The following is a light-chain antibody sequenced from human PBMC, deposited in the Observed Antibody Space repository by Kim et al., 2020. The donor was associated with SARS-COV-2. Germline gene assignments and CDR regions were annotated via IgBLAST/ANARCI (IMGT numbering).Light chain of an antibody. CDR2: RDT. CDR3: QVWGSSTVV. V-gene: IGLV3-9*01. Sequence: SYELTQPLSVSVALGQTARITCGGNNIGSKNVHWYQQKPGQAPVLVISRDTNRPSGIPERFSGSNSGNTATLTISRAQAVDEADYYCQVWGSSTVVFGGG. J-gene: IGLJ2*01. CDR1: NIGSKN.